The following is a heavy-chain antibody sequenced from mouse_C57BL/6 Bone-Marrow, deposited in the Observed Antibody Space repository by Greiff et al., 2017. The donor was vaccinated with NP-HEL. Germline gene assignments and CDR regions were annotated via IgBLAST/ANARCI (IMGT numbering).Heavy chain of an antibody. CDR3: ARSNYGNYRWYFDV. Sequence: QVQLQQSGAELARPGASVKLSCKASGYTFTSYGISWVKQRTGQGLEWIGEIYPRSGNTYYNEKFKGKATLTADKSSSTSYMELRSLTSEDSAVYFCARSNYGNYRWYFDVWGTGTTVTVSS. CDR1: GYTFTSYG. J-gene: IGHJ1*03. D-gene: IGHD2-1*01. CDR2: IYPRSGNT. V-gene: IGHV1-81*01.